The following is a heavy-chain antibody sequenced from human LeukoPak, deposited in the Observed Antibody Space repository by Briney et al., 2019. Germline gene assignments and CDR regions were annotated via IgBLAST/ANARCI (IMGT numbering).Heavy chain of an antibody. CDR1: GFTFSSYW. J-gene: IGHJ4*02. CDR3: ARGLSCSSTSCPFDY. CDR2: IKQDGSEK. Sequence: PGGSLRLSCAASGFTFSSYWMSWVRQAPGKGLEWVANIKQDGSEKYYVDSVKGRFTISRDNAKNSLYLQMNSLRAEDTAVYYCARGLSCSSTSCPFDYWGQGTLVTVSS. V-gene: IGHV3-7*01. D-gene: IGHD2-2*01.